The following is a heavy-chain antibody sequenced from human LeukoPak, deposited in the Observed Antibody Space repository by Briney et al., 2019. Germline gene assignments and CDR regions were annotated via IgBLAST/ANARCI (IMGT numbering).Heavy chain of an antibody. D-gene: IGHD3-16*01. V-gene: IGHV4-34*01. CDR2: INHSGST. CDR1: GGSFSGYY. CDR3: ARGGGDTTQVVWGRKSWFDP. J-gene: IGHJ5*02. Sequence: SETLSLTCAVYGGSFSGYYWSWIRQPPGKGLEWIGEINHSGSTNYNPSLKSRVTISVDTSKNLFSLKLSSVTAADTAVYYCARGGGDTTQVVWGRKSWFDPWGQGTLVTVSS.